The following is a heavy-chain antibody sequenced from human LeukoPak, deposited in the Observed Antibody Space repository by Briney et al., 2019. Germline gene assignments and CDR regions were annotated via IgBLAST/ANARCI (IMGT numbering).Heavy chain of an antibody. Sequence: ASVKVSCKASGYTFTSYDINWVRQAPGQGLEWMGWINPNSGGTNYAQKFQGRVTMTRDTSISTAYMELSRLRSDDTAVYYCARDPVWQLGTIDYWGQGTLVTVSS. D-gene: IGHD6-6*01. J-gene: IGHJ4*02. CDR2: INPNSGGT. V-gene: IGHV1-2*02. CDR3: ARDPVWQLGTIDY. CDR1: GYTFTSYD.